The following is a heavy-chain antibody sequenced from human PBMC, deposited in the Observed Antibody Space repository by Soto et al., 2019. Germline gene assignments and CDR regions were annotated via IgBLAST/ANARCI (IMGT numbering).Heavy chain of an antibody. D-gene: IGHD5-12*01. CDR3: AKAGYSGYDDIDY. J-gene: IGHJ4*02. CDR1: GFTFSSYS. CDR2: ISGSGGST. Sequence: EVQLVESGGGLVKPGGSLRLSCAASGFTFSSYSMNWVRQAPGKGLEWVSAISGSGGSTYYADSVKGRFTISRDNSKNTLYLQMNSLRAEDTAVYYCAKAGYSGYDDIDYWGQGTLVTVSS. V-gene: IGHV3-23*04.